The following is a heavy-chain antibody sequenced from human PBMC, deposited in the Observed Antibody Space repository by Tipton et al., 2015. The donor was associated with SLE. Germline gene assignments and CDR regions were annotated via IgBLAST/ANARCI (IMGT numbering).Heavy chain of an antibody. J-gene: IGHJ3*02. CDR1: GFTFDDYA. V-gene: IGHV3-9*01. CDR3: ARVGTPGAFDI. D-gene: IGHD1-14*01. Sequence: SLRLSCAASGFTFDDYAMHWVRQAPGKGLEWVSGISWNRGSIGYADSVKGRFTISRDNAKNSLYLQMNSLRAEDTAVYYCARVGTPGAFDIWGQGTMVTVSS. CDR2: ISWNRGSI.